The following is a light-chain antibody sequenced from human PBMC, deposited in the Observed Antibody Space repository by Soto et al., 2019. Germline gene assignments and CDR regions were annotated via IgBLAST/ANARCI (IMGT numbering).Light chain of an antibody. V-gene: IGLV2-14*01. CDR3: SSYTSRSSLLV. CDR2: EVS. CDR1: SSDVGGYNY. J-gene: IGLJ1*01. Sequence: QSALTQPASVSGSPGQSITISCTGTSSDVGGYNYVSWYQQHPGKAPKLMIHEVSNRPSGVSNRFSGSTSGNTASLTISGLQAEDEADYYCSSYTSRSSLLVFGTGTKLTVL.